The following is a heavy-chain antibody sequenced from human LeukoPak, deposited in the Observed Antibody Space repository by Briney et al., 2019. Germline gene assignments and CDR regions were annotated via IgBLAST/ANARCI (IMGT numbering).Heavy chain of an antibody. J-gene: IGHJ4*02. Sequence: SETLSLTCTVSGGSISSYYWSWIRQPPGKGLECVGYIYYSGSTNYNPSLKSRVTISVDTSKNQFSLKLSSVTAADTAVYYCARSPGLYYDFWSGYPKYFDYWGQGTLVTVSS. V-gene: IGHV4-59*01. CDR2: IYYSGST. D-gene: IGHD3-3*01. CDR1: GGSISSYY. CDR3: ARSPGLYYDFWSGYPKYFDY.